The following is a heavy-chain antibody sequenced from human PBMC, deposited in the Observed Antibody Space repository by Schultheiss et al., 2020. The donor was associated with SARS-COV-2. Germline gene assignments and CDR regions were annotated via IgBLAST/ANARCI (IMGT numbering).Heavy chain of an antibody. V-gene: IGHV1-18*04. Sequence: ASVKVSCKASGYTFTSYGISWVRQAPRQGLEWVGWISGYNGNTHYAQKLQARLTLTTDTSTSTAYMELGSLTSDDTAVYYCARHGSGSLPWGQGTLVTVSS. J-gene: IGHJ4*02. CDR1: GYTFTSYG. CDR3: ARHGSGSLP. D-gene: IGHD3-10*01. CDR2: ISGYNGNT.